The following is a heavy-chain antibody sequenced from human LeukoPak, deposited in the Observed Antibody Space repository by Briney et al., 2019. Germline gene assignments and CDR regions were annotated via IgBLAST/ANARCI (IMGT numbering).Heavy chain of an antibody. CDR2: IIPIFGTA. CDR1: GGTFSSYA. Sequence: SVKVSCKASGGTFSSYAISWVRQAPGQGLEWMGGIIPIFGTANYAQKFQGRVTITADEFTSTAYMELSSLRSEDTAVYYCAREGSSLYSSSWRYFDYWGQGTLVTVSS. CDR3: AREGSSLYSSSWRYFDY. D-gene: IGHD6-13*01. V-gene: IGHV1-69*13. J-gene: IGHJ4*02.